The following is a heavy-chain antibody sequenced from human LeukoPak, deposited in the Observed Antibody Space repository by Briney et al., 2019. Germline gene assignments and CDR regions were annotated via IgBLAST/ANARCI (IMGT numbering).Heavy chain of an antibody. Sequence: GASVKVSCKASGYTFTSYYMHWVRQAPGQGLEWVGWINANGGASYAPKFQGRVTMTRDTPISTAYMELSGLTSDDTAAYYCARDPRDGYYHLDFWGQGTLVAVSS. CDR2: INANGGA. D-gene: IGHD2-21*01. CDR1: GYTFTSYY. CDR3: ARDPRDGYYHLDF. J-gene: IGHJ4*02. V-gene: IGHV1-2*02.